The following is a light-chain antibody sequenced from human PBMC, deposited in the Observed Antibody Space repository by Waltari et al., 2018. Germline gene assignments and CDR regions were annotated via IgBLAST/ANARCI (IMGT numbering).Light chain of an antibody. CDR2: EVS. CDR3: SSYASSSTLFV. Sequence: QSALTQPASVSGSPGQSITISCTGASSDVGGYDFVSWYQQPPDKAPKLIISEVSNRPSGVSNRFSGSKAGNTASLTISGLQAEDEADYYCSSYASSSTLFVFGTGTKVTVL. V-gene: IGLV2-14*01. J-gene: IGLJ1*01. CDR1: SSDVGGYDF.